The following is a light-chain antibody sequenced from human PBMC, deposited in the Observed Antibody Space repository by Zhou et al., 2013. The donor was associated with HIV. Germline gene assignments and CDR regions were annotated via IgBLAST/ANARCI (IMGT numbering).Light chain of an antibody. CDR2: SAS. CDR3: QQYDNLWT. CDR1: QGIGDD. Sequence: AIQVTQSPSSLSASVGDRVTITCRASQGIGDDLGWYQQKPGKAPNLLIYSASNLQSGVPSRFRGSQTGTNFTLTVAGLQAEDFATYFCQQYDNLWTFGPGTRVDVK. J-gene: IGKJ1*01. V-gene: IGKV1-6*01.